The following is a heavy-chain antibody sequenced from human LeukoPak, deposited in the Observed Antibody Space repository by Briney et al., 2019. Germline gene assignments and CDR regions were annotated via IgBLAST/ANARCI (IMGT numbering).Heavy chain of an antibody. D-gene: IGHD2-15*01. V-gene: IGHV4-30-4*01. CDR3: ASGVVVVAVDY. CDR1: GGSISSGDYY. J-gene: IGHJ4*02. CDR2: IYYSGST. Sequence: PSETLSLTCTVSGGSISSGDYYWSWIRQPPGKGLEWIGYIYYSGSTYYNPSLKSRVTISVDTSKNQFSLKLSSVTAADTAVYYCASGVVVVAVDYWGQGTLVTVSS.